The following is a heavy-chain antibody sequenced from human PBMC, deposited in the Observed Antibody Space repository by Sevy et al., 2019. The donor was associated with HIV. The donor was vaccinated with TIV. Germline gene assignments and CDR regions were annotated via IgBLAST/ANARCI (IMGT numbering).Heavy chain of an antibody. V-gene: IGHV3-74*01. Sequence: GGSLRLSCAASGFTFSSYWMHWVRQGLGKGLVWVSRTNSDGSSTSYADSVKGRFTVSRDNAKNTLYLQMNSLRVEDTAVYYCAGSRYCSGLGYWGQRTLVTVSS. J-gene: IGHJ4*02. D-gene: IGHD2-15*01. CDR3: AGSRYCSGLGY. CDR2: TNSDGSST. CDR1: GFTFSSYW.